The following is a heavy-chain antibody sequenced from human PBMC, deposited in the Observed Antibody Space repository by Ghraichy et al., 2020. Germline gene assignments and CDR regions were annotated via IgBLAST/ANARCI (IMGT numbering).Heavy chain of an antibody. CDR1: EFTFKIYW. CDR3: ARGGDYFDY. D-gene: IGHD2-15*01. CDR2: INQDGSEK. Sequence: GGSLRLSCTASEFTFKIYWMSWVRQAPGKGLEWVANINQDGSEKNYVDSVKGRFSISRDNAKHSLDLQMNSLRAGDSAVYYCARGGDYFDYWGQGTLVTVSS. J-gene: IGHJ4*02. V-gene: IGHV3-7*03.